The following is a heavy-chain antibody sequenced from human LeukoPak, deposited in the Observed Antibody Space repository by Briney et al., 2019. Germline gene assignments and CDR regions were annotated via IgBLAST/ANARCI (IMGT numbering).Heavy chain of an antibody. J-gene: IGHJ6*02. CDR2: ISGSGGST. CDR3: ATPFSAGGKSDV. Sequence: GSLRLSCAASGFTFSNYAMSWVRQAPGKGLEWVSAISGSGGSTYYADSVKGRFTISRDNSKNTLYPQMNSLRAEDTAVYYCATPFSAGGKSDVWGQGTTVTVSS. V-gene: IGHV3-23*01. CDR1: GFTFSNYA. D-gene: IGHD6-13*01.